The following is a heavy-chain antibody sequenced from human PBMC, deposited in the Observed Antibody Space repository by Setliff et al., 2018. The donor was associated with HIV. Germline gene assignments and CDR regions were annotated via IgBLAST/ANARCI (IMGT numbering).Heavy chain of an antibody. J-gene: IGHJ4*02. CDR2: INVGSGNT. CDR3: AKETREYYFDL. CDR1: GGTFSNYF. Sequence: ASVKVSCKASGGTFSNYFISWIRQAPGQGLEWMGWINVGSGNTKYSLRFQDRVTLTRDTSATTAYMELSSLRSEDTAVFYCAKETREYYFDLWSQGTLVTVSS. V-gene: IGHV1-3*01.